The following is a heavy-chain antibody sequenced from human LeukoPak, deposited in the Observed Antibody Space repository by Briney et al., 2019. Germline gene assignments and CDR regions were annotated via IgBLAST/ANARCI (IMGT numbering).Heavy chain of an antibody. CDR3: ARDGSSSGWYGFDY. CDR1: GYTFTSYG. D-gene: IGHD6-19*01. V-gene: IGHV1-18*04. J-gene: IGHJ4*02. CDR2: IRGYNGDT. Sequence: ASVKVSCEASGYTFTSYGISWVRQAPGQGLEWMGWIRGYNGDTKYAQKLQGRVTMTTDTSTTTAYMELKSLRPDDTAVYYCARDGSSSGWYGFDYWGQGTQVTVSS.